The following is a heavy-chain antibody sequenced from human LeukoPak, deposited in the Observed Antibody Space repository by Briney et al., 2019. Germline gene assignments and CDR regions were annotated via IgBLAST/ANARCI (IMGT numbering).Heavy chain of an antibody. J-gene: IGHJ3*02. Sequence: GASVNVSCKASGYTFTSYDINWVRQATGQGLEWMGWMNPNSGNTGYAQKFQGRVTITRNTSISTAYMELSSLRSEDTAVYYCARGEQLVFAFDIWGQGTMVTVSS. CDR1: GYTFTSYD. CDR2: MNPNSGNT. V-gene: IGHV1-8*03. CDR3: ARGEQLVFAFDI. D-gene: IGHD6-6*01.